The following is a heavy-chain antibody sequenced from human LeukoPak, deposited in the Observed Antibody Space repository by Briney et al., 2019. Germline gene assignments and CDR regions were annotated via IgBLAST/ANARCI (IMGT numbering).Heavy chain of an antibody. CDR3: AKGFYDRSGYYYFTL. CDR2: ISYDGSNK. D-gene: IGHD3-22*01. Sequence: GGSLRLSCAASGFTFSSYGMHWVRQAPGKGLEWVAVISYDGSNKYYADSVKGRFTISRDNSKNTLYLQMNSLRAEDTAVYYWAKGFYDRSGYYYFTLGGQGTLVTVPS. CDR1: GFTFSSYG. J-gene: IGHJ4*02. V-gene: IGHV3-30*18.